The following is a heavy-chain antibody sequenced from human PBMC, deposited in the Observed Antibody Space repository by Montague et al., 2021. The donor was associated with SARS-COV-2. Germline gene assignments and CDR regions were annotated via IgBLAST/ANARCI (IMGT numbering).Heavy chain of an antibody. CDR2: IYYSGST. J-gene: IGHJ3*02. CDR3: ARAQSDWLGVINAFDI. Sequence: TLSLTCTVSGGSISSGGYYWSWIRQHPGKGLEWIGYIYYSGSTYYNPSLKSRVTISVDTSKNQFSLKLSFVTAADTAVYYCARAQSDWLGVINAFDIWGQGTMVAVSS. D-gene: IGHD3-10*01. V-gene: IGHV4-31*03. CDR1: GGSISSGGYY.